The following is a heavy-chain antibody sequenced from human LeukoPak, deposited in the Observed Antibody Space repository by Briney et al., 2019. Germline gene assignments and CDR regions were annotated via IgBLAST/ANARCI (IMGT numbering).Heavy chain of an antibody. V-gene: IGHV1-46*01. Sequence: ASVKVSCKASGYTFTSYYMHWVRQAPGQGLEWMGIINPSVVSTSYAQKFQGRVTMTRDTSTSTVYMELSSLRSEDTAVYYCARAGSSGLNWFDPWGQGTLVTVSS. CDR3: ARAGSSGLNWFDP. CDR1: GYTFTSYY. J-gene: IGHJ5*02. D-gene: IGHD6-19*01. CDR2: INPSVVST.